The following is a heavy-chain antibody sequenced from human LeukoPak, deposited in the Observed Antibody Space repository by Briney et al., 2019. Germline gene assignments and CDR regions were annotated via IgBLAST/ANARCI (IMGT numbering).Heavy chain of an antibody. V-gene: IGHV3-15*01. J-gene: IGHJ4*02. CDR2: IKSKTGGGTT. CDR3: TTDVSTTGTARFDY. D-gene: IGHD1-1*01. Sequence: TGGSLRLSCAASGFTFSNAWMSWVPQAPGKGLEWVCRIKSKTGGGTTDYAAPVKGRFTISRDDSKNTLYLQMNSLKTEDTAVYYCTTDVSTTGTARFDYWGQGTLVTVSS. CDR1: GFTFSNAW.